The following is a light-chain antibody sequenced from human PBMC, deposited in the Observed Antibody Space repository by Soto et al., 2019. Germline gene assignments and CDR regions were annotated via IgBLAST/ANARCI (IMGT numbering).Light chain of an antibody. CDR1: QSISNW. CDR2: KAS. V-gene: IGKV1-5*03. Sequence: DIQMTQSPSTLSASIGDRVTITCRASQSISNWLAWYQQKPRKAPNLLIYKASSLQSGVPSRFSGSGSGTEFTLTINSLQPDDFATYYCQQYKNGWAFGQGTKVEI. CDR3: QQYKNGWA. J-gene: IGKJ1*01.